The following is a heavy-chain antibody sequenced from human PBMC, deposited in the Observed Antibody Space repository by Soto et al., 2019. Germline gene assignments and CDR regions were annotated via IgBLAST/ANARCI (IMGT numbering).Heavy chain of an antibody. CDR2: IHYTGIT. CDR1: GGSISSGGYY. CDR3: ATSYGNAWYTY. Sequence: SETLSLTCTVSGGSISSGGYYWSWIRQHPGKGLEWIGYIHYTGITYYNPSLKSRVTISVDRSKNQFTLKLRSVTVADTAVYYCATSYGNAWYTYWGQGTQVTVSS. V-gene: IGHV4-31*03. J-gene: IGHJ4*02. D-gene: IGHD6-13*01.